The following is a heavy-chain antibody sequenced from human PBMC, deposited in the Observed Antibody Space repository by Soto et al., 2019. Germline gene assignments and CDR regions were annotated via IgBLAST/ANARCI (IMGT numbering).Heavy chain of an antibody. CDR2: ISYDGSKK. Sequence: GGSLRLSCAASGFDISSYGMHWVRQAPGKGLEWVAVISYDGSKKYYADSVEGRFTISRDNSKNTLYLQMDSLRAEGTAVYYCAKDTSYYYGSGSYPAHYYFDYWGQGTLVPVSS. CDR1: GFDISSYG. D-gene: IGHD3-10*01. CDR3: AKDTSYYYGSGSYPAHYYFDY. V-gene: IGHV3-30*18. J-gene: IGHJ4*02.